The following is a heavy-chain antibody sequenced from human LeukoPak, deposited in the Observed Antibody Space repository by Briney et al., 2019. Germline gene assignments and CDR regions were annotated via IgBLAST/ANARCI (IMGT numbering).Heavy chain of an antibody. CDR3: AKVYSMIVVVSHFDY. Sequence: GGSLRLSCAASGFTFSTYGMHWVRQAPGKGLEWVAYIRSDGKYKPYADSVKGRFTISRDNSKNTMYLQMNSLRIDDTAVYYCAKVYSMIVVVSHFDYWGQGTLVTVSS. D-gene: IGHD3-22*01. V-gene: IGHV3-30*02. J-gene: IGHJ4*02. CDR1: GFTFSTYG. CDR2: IRSDGKYK.